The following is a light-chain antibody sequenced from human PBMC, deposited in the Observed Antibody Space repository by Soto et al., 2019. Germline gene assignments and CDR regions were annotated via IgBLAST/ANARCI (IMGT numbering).Light chain of an antibody. V-gene: IGKV1-39*01. J-gene: IGKJ1*01. Sequence: DIQMTQSPSSLSASVGDRVTIACRASQTVSKFVNWYQQKPGKVPTLLIFTTSTLHSGVPSRFSGSGSGTEFTLTINGIQPEDFATYYCQQTYTLPRTFAQGTKVDIK. CDR1: QTVSKF. CDR3: QQTYTLPRT. CDR2: TTS.